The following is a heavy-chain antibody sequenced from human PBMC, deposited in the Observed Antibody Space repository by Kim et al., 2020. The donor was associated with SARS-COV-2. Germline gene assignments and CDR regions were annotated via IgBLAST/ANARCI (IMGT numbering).Heavy chain of an antibody. CDR2: ISYDGSNK. D-gene: IGHD2-2*01. V-gene: IGHV3-30*18. CDR3: AKEQDIVVVPAADREYGSGNPFDY. Sequence: GGSLRLSCAASGFTFSSYGMHWVRQAPGKGLEWVAVISYDGSNKYYADSVKGRFTISRDNSKNTLYLQMNSLRAEDTAVYYCAKEQDIVVVPAADREYGSGNPFDYWGQGTLVTVSS. CDR1: GFTFSSYG. J-gene: IGHJ4*02.